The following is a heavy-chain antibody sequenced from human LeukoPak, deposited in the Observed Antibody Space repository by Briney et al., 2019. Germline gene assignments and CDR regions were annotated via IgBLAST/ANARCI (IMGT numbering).Heavy chain of an antibody. Sequence: SETLSLTCSVSGGSIISYYWSWIRQPPGKGLEWIGYIYYTGSTNSNPSLKSRVTISVDTSKNQFSLKLSSVTAADTAVYYCARLNRGYRDAFDIWGQGTMVTVSS. V-gene: IGHV4-59*01. D-gene: IGHD3-22*01. CDR1: GGSIISYY. CDR2: IYYTGST. J-gene: IGHJ3*02. CDR3: ARLNRGYRDAFDI.